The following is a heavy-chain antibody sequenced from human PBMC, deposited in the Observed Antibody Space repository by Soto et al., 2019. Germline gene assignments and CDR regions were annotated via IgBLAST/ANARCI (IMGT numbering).Heavy chain of an antibody. Sequence: LRLSCVASGFTVSSNYMSWVRQAPGEGLEWVSIIYSGGSTYYADSVKGRFTISRDNSKNTLYLQMNSLRAEDTAVYFCASYSSSAPGDSWGQGTLVTVSS. V-gene: IGHV3-53*01. CDR1: GFTVSSNY. D-gene: IGHD6-6*01. CDR3: ASYSSSAPGDS. J-gene: IGHJ4*02. CDR2: IYSGGST.